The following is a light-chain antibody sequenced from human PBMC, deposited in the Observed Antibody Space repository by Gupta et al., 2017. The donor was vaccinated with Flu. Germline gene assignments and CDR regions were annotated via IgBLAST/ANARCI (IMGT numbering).Light chain of an antibody. J-gene: IGLJ1*01. CDR2: EVR. V-gene: IGLV2-8*01. CDR1: SSDSGGYNY. CDR3: GSFAGGSYV. Sequence: PSVTSSGTGSSSDSGGYNYVSWYQQHTGKAPKLMIDEVRARPAGVPDRCSGSKTGNTATLTVAGLQAEDEDDYYCGSFAGGSYVFGTGTKVTVL.